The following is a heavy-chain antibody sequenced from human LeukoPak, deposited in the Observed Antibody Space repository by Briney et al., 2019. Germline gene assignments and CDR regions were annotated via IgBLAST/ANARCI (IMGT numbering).Heavy chain of an antibody. D-gene: IGHD1-26*01. CDR2: ISGSGSNT. Sequence: GGSLRLSCAASEFTFDNYAMSWVRQAPGKGLEWVSAISGSGSNTYYADSLRGRFTISRDNSKNTVLLQMNSLRAEDTAEYYCARERLVVGSAYFDFWGQGTLVTVSS. CDR1: EFTFDNYA. CDR3: ARERLVVGSAYFDF. J-gene: IGHJ4*02. V-gene: IGHV3-23*01.